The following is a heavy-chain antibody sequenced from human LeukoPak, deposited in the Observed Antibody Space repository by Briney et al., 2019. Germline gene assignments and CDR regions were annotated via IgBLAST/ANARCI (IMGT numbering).Heavy chain of an antibody. J-gene: IGHJ3*02. CDR3: ARDYCSSARCSVSFDM. CDR2: TVPIFGTG. D-gene: IGHD2-2*01. CDR1: GDTFSIYG. V-gene: IGHV1-69*13. Sequence: SVKVSCKASGDTFSIYGISWVRQAPGQGLEWMGGTVPIFGTGYYAQKYQGRVTITADESTTTAYMELSSLRSEDTAVYYCARDYCSSARCSVSFDMWGQGTLVTVSS.